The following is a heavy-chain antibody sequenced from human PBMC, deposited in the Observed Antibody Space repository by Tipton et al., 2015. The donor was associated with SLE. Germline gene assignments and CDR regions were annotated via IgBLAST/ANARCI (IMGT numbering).Heavy chain of an antibody. CDR3: ARASSSWPYWYFDL. J-gene: IGHJ2*01. CDR2: ISYSGST. Sequence: TLSLTCTVSGGSISSGAYYWNWIRQHPGKGLEWIGYISYSGSTNYNPSLKSRVTISVDTSKNQFSLNLSSVTAADTAVYYCARASSSWPYWYFDLWGRGTLVTVSS. V-gene: IGHV4-61*08. CDR1: GGSISSGAYY. D-gene: IGHD6-13*01.